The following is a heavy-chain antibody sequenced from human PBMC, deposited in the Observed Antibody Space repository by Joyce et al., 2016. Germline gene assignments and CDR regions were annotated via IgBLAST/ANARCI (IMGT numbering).Heavy chain of an antibody. CDR2: IKTGNGNT. CDR1: GYTFTIHT. V-gene: IGHV1-3*04. Sequence: QVRLVQSGTEVKKPGASVKVACKASGYTFTIHTIHWVRQAPGQRLEWMGWIKTGNGNTKYSQKFQDRVTIVRDSSANTTYLELTGLKSDDTAMYFCARYTGFAQAFDSWGQGTLVIVSS. D-gene: IGHD1-1*01. J-gene: IGHJ5*01. CDR3: ARYTGFAQAFDS.